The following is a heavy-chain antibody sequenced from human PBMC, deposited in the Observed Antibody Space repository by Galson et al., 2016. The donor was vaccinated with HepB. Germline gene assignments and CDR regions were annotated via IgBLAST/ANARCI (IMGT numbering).Heavy chain of an antibody. V-gene: IGHV2-5*02. CDR3: AHGYGDYVGGNAFDI. J-gene: IGHJ3*02. Sequence: PALVKPTQTLTLTCTFPGFSLRTRGVGVGWIRQPPGKALEWLALIYWDDDKRYSPSLKSRLTITKDTSKNQVVLTMTNMDPVDTATYYCAHGYGDYVGGNAFDIWGQGTMVTVSS. CDR1: GFSLRTRGVG. D-gene: IGHD4-17*01. CDR2: IYWDDDK.